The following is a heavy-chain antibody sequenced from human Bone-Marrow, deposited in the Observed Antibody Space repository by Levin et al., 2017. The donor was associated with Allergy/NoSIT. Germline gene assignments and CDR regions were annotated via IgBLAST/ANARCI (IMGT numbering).Heavy chain of an antibody. CDR1: GGTFSSYA. CDR2: IIPIFGTL. V-gene: IGHV1-69*13. D-gene: IGHD2-15*01. CDR3: AREGGGLGSCSGGNCDWYFDL. Sequence: SVKVSCKASGGTFSSYAISWVRQAPGQGLEWMGGIIPIFGTLNHAQKFQGRVTITADESTNTAYLELSSLRSEDTAVYYCAREGGGLGSCSGGNCDWYFDLWGRGTPVTVSS. J-gene: IGHJ2*01.